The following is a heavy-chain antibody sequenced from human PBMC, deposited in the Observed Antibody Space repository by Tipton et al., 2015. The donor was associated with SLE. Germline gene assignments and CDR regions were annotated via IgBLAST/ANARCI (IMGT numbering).Heavy chain of an antibody. Sequence: GSLRLSCAASGFTFSGSAIHWVRQPSGKGLEWVGRIRSKANSYATTYAASVRGRVTISRDDSKNMAYLQMNSLKTEDTAVYYCTRHGGAINRGIDYWGQGTLVTVSS. D-gene: IGHD3-16*02. CDR2: IRSKANSYAT. CDR3: TRHGGAINRGIDY. J-gene: IGHJ4*02. V-gene: IGHV3-73*01. CDR1: GFTFSGSA.